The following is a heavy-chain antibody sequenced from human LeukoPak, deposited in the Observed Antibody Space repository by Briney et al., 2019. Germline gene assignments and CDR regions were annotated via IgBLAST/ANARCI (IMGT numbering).Heavy chain of an antibody. V-gene: IGHV1-2*02. Sequence: GASVKVSCKASGYTFTGYYMHWVRQAPGQGLEWMGWINPNSDFTNFAQNFQGRVTMTSDTSISTAYMELSRLRSDDTAVYYRARAISGGSPITASDYWGQGTLVTVSS. J-gene: IGHJ4*02. CDR1: GYTFTGYY. D-gene: IGHD2-15*01. CDR3: ARAISGGSPITASDY. CDR2: INPNSDFT.